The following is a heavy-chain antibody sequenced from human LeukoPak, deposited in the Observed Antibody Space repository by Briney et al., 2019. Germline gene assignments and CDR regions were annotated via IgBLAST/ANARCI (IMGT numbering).Heavy chain of an antibody. Sequence: GGSLRLSCAASGFTVSGNYMSWVRQAPGQGLEWVANIKYDGIEKYYVASVRGQFTISRDDAKNSLSLQMNNMRAEDTAVYYCAFNNNFKYWGQGTQVTVSS. CDR1: GFTVSGNY. J-gene: IGHJ4*02. CDR3: AFNNNFKY. D-gene: IGHD4-11*01. CDR2: IKYDGIEK. V-gene: IGHV3-7*01.